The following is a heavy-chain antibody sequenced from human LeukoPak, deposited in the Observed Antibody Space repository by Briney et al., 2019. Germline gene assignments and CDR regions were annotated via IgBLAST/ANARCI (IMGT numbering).Heavy chain of an antibody. CDR2: IRSDGSST. V-gene: IGHV3-30*02. Sequence: GGSLRLSCDASGFPFGTYGMHWVCQAPGKGLEWVAFIRSDGSSTYYADSVKGRFTISRDNSKNTLYLQMNSLRAEDTAVYYCAKARITMVRGAYPYWGQGTLVTVSS. CDR1: GFPFGTYG. J-gene: IGHJ4*02. D-gene: IGHD3-10*01. CDR3: AKARITMVRGAYPY.